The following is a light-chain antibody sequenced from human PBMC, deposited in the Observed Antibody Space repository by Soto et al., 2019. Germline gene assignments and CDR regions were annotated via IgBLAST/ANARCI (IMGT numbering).Light chain of an antibody. V-gene: IGKV3-20*01. CDR2: GAS. CDR3: QQYGSSPRT. J-gene: IGKJ1*01. Sequence: EIVLTQSPGTLSLSPGERATLSCRASQSVTSSYFAWYQQKPGQAPRLLILGASSRATGIPDSFSGSGSGTDFPLTISRLVAEDFAVYYCQQYGSSPRTFGQGTKVEIK. CDR1: QSVTSSY.